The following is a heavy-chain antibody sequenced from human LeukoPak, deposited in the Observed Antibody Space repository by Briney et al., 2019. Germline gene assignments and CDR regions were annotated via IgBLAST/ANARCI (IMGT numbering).Heavy chain of an antibody. CDR3: ARDLVTVTKGFDI. CDR2: ISYIGST. D-gene: IGHD4-17*01. J-gene: IGHJ3*02. CDR1: GGSISDSY. Sequence: SGTLSLTCTVSGGSISDSYWTWIRQPPRKGLEWIGYISYIGSTNYNPSLKSRVTISIDTSKNQFSLKLSSVTAADTAVYYCARDLVTVTKGFDIWGQGTMVSVSS. V-gene: IGHV4-59*01.